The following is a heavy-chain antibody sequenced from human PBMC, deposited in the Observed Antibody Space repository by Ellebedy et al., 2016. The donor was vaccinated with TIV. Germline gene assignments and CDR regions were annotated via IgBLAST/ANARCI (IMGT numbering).Heavy chain of an antibody. CDR2: IYTGGST. CDR3: ATGEYSSGWAYFDC. D-gene: IGHD6-19*01. Sequence: GESLKISXAASGFTFSSYAMSWVRQAPGKGLEWVSVIYTGGSTYYADSVKGRFTISRDNSKNTLYLQMNSLRADDTAVYYCATGEYSSGWAYFDCWGQGTLVTVSS. V-gene: IGHV3-53*01. CDR1: GFTFSSYA. J-gene: IGHJ4*02.